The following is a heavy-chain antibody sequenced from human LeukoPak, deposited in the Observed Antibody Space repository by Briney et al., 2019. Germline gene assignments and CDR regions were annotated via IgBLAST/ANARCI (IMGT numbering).Heavy chain of an antibody. CDR1: GDSINSGGYY. J-gene: IGHJ4*02. CDR3: AIFRYHPWGSRNYFDY. V-gene: IGHV4-31*03. CDR2: IYYSGST. D-gene: IGHD3-16*01. Sequence: PSETLSLTCTVSGDSINSGGYYWSWIRQHPGKGLEWIGYIYYSGSTYYNPSLKGRVSISVDTSKNQFSLRLSSVTAADTAVYYCAIFRYHPWGSRNYFDYWGQGTLVTVSS.